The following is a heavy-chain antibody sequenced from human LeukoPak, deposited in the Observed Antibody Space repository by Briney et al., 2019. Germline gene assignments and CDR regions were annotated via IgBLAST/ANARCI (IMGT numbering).Heavy chain of an antibody. D-gene: IGHD2-15*01. CDR2: IYPGNSDT. Sequence: GESLNISWKGSGYSFTNFWIGWVRQMPGKGLEWRGIIYPGNSDTRYSPSVQGQVTISADKSISNSYLQWSSLKASDTAMYYCARQGYSCPLDYWGQGTLVTVSS. J-gene: IGHJ4*02. CDR1: GYSFTNFW. CDR3: ARQGYSCPLDY. V-gene: IGHV5-51*01.